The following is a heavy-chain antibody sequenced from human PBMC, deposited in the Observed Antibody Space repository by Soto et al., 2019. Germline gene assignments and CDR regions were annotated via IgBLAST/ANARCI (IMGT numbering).Heavy chain of an antibody. CDR1: GGSVTNSSYY. J-gene: IGHJ4*02. V-gene: IGHV4-39*01. Sequence: PSETLSLTCTVSGGSVTNSSYYWGWIRQSPGKGLEWIGSVYYRGRSYSKSSVKSRVTISVDTSKNQFSLNLNSVTASDTAVYFCVSKRTTVITQAYFDYWGTGALLTVSS. CDR3: VSKRTTVITQAYFDY. CDR2: VYYRGRS. D-gene: IGHD4-4*01.